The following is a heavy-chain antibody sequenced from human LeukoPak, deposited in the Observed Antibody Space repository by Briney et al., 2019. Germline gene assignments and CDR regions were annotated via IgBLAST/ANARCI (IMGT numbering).Heavy chain of an antibody. V-gene: IGHV3-21*01. J-gene: IGHJ4*02. Sequence: GGSLRLSCAASGFTFSSYSMNWVRQAPGKGLEWVSSISSSSSYIYYADSVKGRFTISRDNAKNSLYLQMNSLRAEDTAVYYCAKGLGYCSSTSCPLDYWGQGTLVTVSS. CDR3: AKGLGYCSSTSCPLDY. CDR2: ISSSSSYI. D-gene: IGHD2-2*01. CDR1: GFTFSSYS.